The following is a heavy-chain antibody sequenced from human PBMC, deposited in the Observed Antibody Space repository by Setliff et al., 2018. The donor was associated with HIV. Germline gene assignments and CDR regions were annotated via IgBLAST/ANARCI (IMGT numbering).Heavy chain of an antibody. Sequence: SETLSLTCTVSGGSVNVEYWSWLRQPPGKALEWIAWIHDSGTTNYNPSLKSRVTISRDTSKNQFSLKLSSVTPADTAVYYCARGGASSKYFDSWGQGTLVTVPQ. D-gene: IGHD2-15*01. CDR1: GGSVNVEY. CDR2: IHDSGTT. J-gene: IGHJ4*02. V-gene: IGHV4-59*02. CDR3: ARGGASSKYFDS.